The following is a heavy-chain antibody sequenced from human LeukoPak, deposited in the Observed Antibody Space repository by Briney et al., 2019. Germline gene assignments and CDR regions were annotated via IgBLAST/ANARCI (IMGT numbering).Heavy chain of an antibody. V-gene: IGHV3-30-3*01. CDR3: ARDAGYNWKFDY. Sequence: GGSLRLSCAASGFTFSSYAMHWVRQAPGKGLEWVAVISYDGSNKYYADSVKGRFTISRDNAKNSLYLQMNSLRAEDTAVYYCARDAGYNWKFDYWGQGTLVTVSS. J-gene: IGHJ4*02. CDR1: GFTFSSYA. D-gene: IGHD1-20*01. CDR2: ISYDGSNK.